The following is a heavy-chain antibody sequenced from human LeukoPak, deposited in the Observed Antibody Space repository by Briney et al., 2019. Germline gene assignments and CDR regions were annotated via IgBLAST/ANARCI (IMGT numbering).Heavy chain of an antibody. CDR3: AKATYSGSYYFDS. CDR1: GFSFSIYG. CDR2: ISFDGSNT. V-gene: IGHV3-30*18. Sequence: PGGSLRLSCAASGFSFSIYGMHWVRQAPGEGLEWVAVISFDGSNTYYADSVKGRFTISRDNSKNTLYLQMNSLRAEDTAMYYCAKATYSGSYYFDSWGQGTLVTVSS. J-gene: IGHJ4*02. D-gene: IGHD1-26*01.